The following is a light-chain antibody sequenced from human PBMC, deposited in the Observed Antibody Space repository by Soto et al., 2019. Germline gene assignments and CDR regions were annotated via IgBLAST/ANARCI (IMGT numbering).Light chain of an antibody. J-gene: IGLJ1*01. CDR2: DAT. V-gene: IGLV3-21*02. CDR3: QVWASTAEFFV. Sequence: SYDLTQPPSVSVAPVQTAKIACGGDKIGSKIVHWYKQRPGQAPVAVVFDATDRPSGIPDRISASRSGDTATLTISRVDAGDEADYYCQVWASTAEFFVFGSGTKVTVL. CDR1: KIGSKI.